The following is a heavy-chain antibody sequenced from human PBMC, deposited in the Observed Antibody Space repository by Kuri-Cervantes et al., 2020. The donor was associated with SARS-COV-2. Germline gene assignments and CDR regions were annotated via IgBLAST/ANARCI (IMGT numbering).Heavy chain of an antibody. CDR1: GFTFSSYD. V-gene: IGHV3-23*01. CDR2: IGSYGVTT. D-gene: IGHD5-18*01. CDR3: AKEALAPDTAMVKSLVNYYYYYYYMDV. Sequence: GESLKISCAASGFTFSSYDMSWVRQAPGKGLEWVAGIGSYGVTTYYADSVKGRFAVSRDNSKNTLYLQMNSLRAEDTAVYYCAKEALAPDTAMVKSLVNYYYYYYYMDVWGKGTTVTVSS. J-gene: IGHJ6*03.